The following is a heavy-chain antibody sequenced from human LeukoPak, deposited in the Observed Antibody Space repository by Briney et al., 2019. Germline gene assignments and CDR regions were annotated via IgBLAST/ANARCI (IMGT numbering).Heavy chain of an antibody. CDR3: ARGKGSSWFDY. CDR1: GYTFTDWY. Sequence: ASVKVSCKVSGYTFTDWYMHWVRRAPGQGLEWMGWVDPKSGGTTYGQKFRGRVTMTRDTSISTVYMDLSSLRSDDTAFYYCARGKGSSWFDYWGQGTLVTVSS. V-gene: IGHV1-2*02. D-gene: IGHD6-13*01. CDR2: VDPKSGGT. J-gene: IGHJ4*02.